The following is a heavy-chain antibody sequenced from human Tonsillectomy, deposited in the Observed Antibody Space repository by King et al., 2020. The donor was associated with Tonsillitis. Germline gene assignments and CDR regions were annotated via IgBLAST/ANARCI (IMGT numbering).Heavy chain of an antibody. J-gene: IGHJ3*02. CDR2: IKSDGSST. CDR3: TRVRTVGFDAFDI. Sequence: VQLVQSGGSLVQPGGSLRLSCAASGFTFSSYWMHWVRQAPGKGLVWVSRIKSDGSSTSYADSVKGRFTISRDNAKNTLYLQMNSLRAEDTAVYFCTRVRTVGFDAFDIWGQGTMVTVSS. V-gene: IGHV3-74*01. D-gene: IGHD1/OR15-1a*01. CDR1: GFTFSSYW.